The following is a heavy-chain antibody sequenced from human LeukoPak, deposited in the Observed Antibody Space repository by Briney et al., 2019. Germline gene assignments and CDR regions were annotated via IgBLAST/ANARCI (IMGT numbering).Heavy chain of an antibody. Sequence: LSLTCTVSGGSISSYYWSWIRQPAGKGLEWVSGISWNGGTIDYADSVKGRFTISRDNAKNSLYLQMNSLRPEDMALYYCAKGPTYSSSSLFDYWGQGILVAVSS. J-gene: IGHJ4*02. CDR2: ISWNGGTI. V-gene: IGHV3-9*03. CDR3: AKGPTYSSSSLFDY. CDR1: GGSISSYY. D-gene: IGHD6-6*01.